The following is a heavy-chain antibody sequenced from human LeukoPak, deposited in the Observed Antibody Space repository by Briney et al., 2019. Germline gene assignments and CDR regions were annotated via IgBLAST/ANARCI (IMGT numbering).Heavy chain of an antibody. J-gene: IGHJ3*02. Sequence: SQTLSLTCDISGDSVSVKSDVWNWIRQSPSRGLEWLGRTYYRSKWINDYAPSVKSRIIISPDTSKNQFSLHLDPVTPEDTAVYYCARDADWGYDAFDIWGQGTMVTVSS. CDR3: ARDADWGYDAFDI. CDR1: GDSVSVKSDV. V-gene: IGHV6-1*01. CDR2: TYYRSKWIN. D-gene: IGHD7-27*01.